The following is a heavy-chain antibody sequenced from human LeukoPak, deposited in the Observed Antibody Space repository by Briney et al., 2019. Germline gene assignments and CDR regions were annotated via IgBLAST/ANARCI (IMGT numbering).Heavy chain of an antibody. D-gene: IGHD3-10*01. V-gene: IGHV3-23*01. CDR2: ISGSGGST. Sequence: PGGSLRLSCAASGFTFSSYAMSWVRQAPGKGLEWVSAISGSGGSTYYADSVKGRFTISGDNSKNTLYLQMNSLRAEDTAVYYCAKVAIMGVHRGVRGVISSGPLDYWGQGTLVTVSS. CDR3: AKVAIMGVHRGVRGVISSGPLDY. J-gene: IGHJ4*02. CDR1: GFTFSSYA.